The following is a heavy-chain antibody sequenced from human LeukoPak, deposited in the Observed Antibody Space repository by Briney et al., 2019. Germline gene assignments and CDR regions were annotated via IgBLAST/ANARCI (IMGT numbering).Heavy chain of an antibody. D-gene: IGHD3-22*01. Sequence: GGSLRLSCAASGFTFSSYAMSWVRQAPGKGLEWVSAISGSGGSTYYADSAKGRFTISRDNSKNTLYLQMNSLRAEDTAVYYCAKGFYYDSSGYYATFDSWGQGTLVTVSS. CDR3: AKGFYYDSSGYYATFDS. V-gene: IGHV3-23*01. J-gene: IGHJ4*02. CDR1: GFTFSSYA. CDR2: ISGSGGST.